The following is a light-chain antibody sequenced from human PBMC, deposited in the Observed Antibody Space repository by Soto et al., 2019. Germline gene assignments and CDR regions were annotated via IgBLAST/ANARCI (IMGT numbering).Light chain of an antibody. CDR3: QQYGSSPLP. CDR2: GAS. V-gene: IGKV3-20*01. Sequence: EIVLTQSPGTLSLSPGERATLSCRASQSVSSSYLAWYQQKPSQAPRILIYGASSRATGIPDRFSGSGSGTYVTVHISRREPGDFAVYYCQQYGSSPLPFGGGTKVEIK. J-gene: IGKJ4*01. CDR1: QSVSSSY.